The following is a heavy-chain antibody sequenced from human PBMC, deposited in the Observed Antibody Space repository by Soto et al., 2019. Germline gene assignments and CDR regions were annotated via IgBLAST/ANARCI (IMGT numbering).Heavy chain of an antibody. Sequence: QVQLQQWGAGLLKPSETLSLTCAVSGGSVSSGSYYWSWMRQPPGKGLEWIGEMSHSGGTHFNPSDQFRVTISVDTSNNQFSLKMSFVTAADTALYYCARVERGTATTVVDAFDIWGQGTMVTVSS. V-gene: IGHV4-34*01. D-gene: IGHD1-1*01. J-gene: IGHJ3*02. CDR1: GGSVSSGSYY. CDR2: MSHSGGT. CDR3: ARVERGTATTVVDAFDI.